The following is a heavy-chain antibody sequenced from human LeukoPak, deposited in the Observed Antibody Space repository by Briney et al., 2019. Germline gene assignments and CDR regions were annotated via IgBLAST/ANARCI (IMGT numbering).Heavy chain of an antibody. CDR3: ALTWDLEYYYYGMDV. Sequence: GGSLRLSCAASGFTFSTYAMSCVGQAPGKCLSCVSAISGSGGSTYYADSVKGRFTISRDNSKNTLYLQMNSLRAEDTAVYYCALTWDLEYYYYGMDVWGQGTTVTVSS. CDR1: GFTFSTYA. D-gene: IGHD3-3*01. J-gene: IGHJ6*02. CDR2: ISGSGGST. V-gene: IGHV3-23*01.